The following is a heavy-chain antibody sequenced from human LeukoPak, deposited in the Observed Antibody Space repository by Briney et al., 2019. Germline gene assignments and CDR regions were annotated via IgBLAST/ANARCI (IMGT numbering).Heavy chain of an antibody. CDR1: GFTFSSYA. D-gene: IGHD6-19*01. V-gene: IGHV3-23*01. CDR2: IVGSGGSA. Sequence: HPGGSLRLSCTASGFTFSSYAMYWVRQAPGKGLEWVSGIVGSGGSAHYADSVKGRFTISRDNSQNTVYLQMNSLRAEDTAVYYCGKTTTGYSSGRNPAWPVDYWGQGTLVTVSS. CDR3: GKTTTGYSSGRNPAWPVDY. J-gene: IGHJ4*02.